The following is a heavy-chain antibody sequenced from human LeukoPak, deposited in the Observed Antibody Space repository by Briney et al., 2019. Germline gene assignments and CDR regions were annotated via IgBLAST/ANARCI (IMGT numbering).Heavy chain of an antibody. V-gene: IGHV3-15*01. CDR1: GFTFSDAW. CDR3: TATLSHSGSYEEDAFDI. D-gene: IGHD1-26*01. J-gene: IGHJ3*02. Sequence: GGSLRLSCAASGFTFSDAWMTWVRQAPGKGLEWVGRIKSRIDGGTTDFVAPVRGRFTISRDDSKNTLYLQMNSLKTEDTAVYYCTATLSHSGSYEEDAFDIWGQGTMVTVSS. CDR2: IKSRIDGGTT.